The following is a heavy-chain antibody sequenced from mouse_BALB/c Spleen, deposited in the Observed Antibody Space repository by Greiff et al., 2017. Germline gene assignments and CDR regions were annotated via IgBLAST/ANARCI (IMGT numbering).Heavy chain of an antibody. V-gene: IGHV5-17*02. CDR3: ARSLTTADY. CDR1: GFTFSSFG. D-gene: IGHD1-2*01. Sequence: EVHLVESGGGLVQPGGSRKLSCAASGFTFSSFGMHWVRQAPEKGLEWVAYISSGSSTIYYADTVKGRFTISRDNPKNTLFLQMTSLRSEDTAMYYCARSLTTADYWGQGTTLTVSS. J-gene: IGHJ2*01. CDR2: ISSGSSTI.